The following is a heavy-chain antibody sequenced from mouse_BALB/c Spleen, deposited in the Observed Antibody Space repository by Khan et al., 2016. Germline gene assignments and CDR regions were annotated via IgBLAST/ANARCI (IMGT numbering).Heavy chain of an antibody. CDR2: INPNSGYT. CDR1: GYTFTRYT. V-gene: IGHV1-4*02. J-gene: IGHJ4*01. CDR3: ARSRDGYYRAMDY. D-gene: IGHD2-3*01. Sequence: QVQLQQSAAELARPGASVKMSCKASGYTFTRYTMHWVKQRPGQGLEWIGYINPNSGYTEYNQKFKDKTTLTADKSSSTAYMQLSSLTSEDSAVXYSARSRDGYYRAMDYWGQGTSVTVSS.